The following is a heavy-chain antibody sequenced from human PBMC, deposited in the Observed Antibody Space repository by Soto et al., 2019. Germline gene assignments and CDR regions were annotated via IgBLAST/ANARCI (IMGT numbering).Heavy chain of an antibody. CDR1: GGSISSYY. V-gene: IGHV4-59*01. Sequence: SETLSLTCTVSGGSISSYYWSWIRQPPGKGLEWIGYIYYSGSTNYNPSLKSRVTISVDTSKNQFSLKLSSVTAADTAVYYCARGNGSGWYHKRPQSFDYWGQGTLVTVSS. J-gene: IGHJ4*02. CDR3: ARGNGSGWYHKRPQSFDY. D-gene: IGHD6-19*01. CDR2: IYYSGST.